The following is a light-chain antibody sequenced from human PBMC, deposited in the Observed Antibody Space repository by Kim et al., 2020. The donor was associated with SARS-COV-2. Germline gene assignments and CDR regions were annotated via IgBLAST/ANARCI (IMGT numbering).Light chain of an antibody. J-gene: IGLJ3*02. Sequence: GQSITSSCTGTSSHVGGYNSVSWYQQHPGKAPKLMIYEVSKRPSGVSNRCSGSKSGNTASLTISGLQAEDEADYYCSSYTSSSTWGFGGGTHLTVL. CDR1: SSHVGGYNS. CDR2: EVS. V-gene: IGLV2-14*01. CDR3: SSYTSSSTWG.